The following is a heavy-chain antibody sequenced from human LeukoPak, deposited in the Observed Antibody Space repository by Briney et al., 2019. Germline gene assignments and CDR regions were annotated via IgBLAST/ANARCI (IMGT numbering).Heavy chain of an antibody. Sequence: GGSLRLSCAASGFTFSSYWMSWVRQAPGKGLEWVANIKQDGSEKYYVDSVKGRFTISRDNAKNSLYLQMNSLRAEDTAVYYCARGGVADIVATITRGEGSLLDYWGQGTLVTVSS. J-gene: IGHJ4*02. CDR3: ARGGVADIVATITRGEGSLLDY. CDR1: GFTFSSYW. D-gene: IGHD5-12*01. CDR2: IKQDGSEK. V-gene: IGHV3-7*01.